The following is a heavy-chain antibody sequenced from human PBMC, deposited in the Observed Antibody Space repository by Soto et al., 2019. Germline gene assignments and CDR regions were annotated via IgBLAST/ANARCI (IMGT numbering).Heavy chain of an antibody. CDR2: IYYSGST. D-gene: IGHD6-6*01. CDR1: GGSISSSSYY. V-gene: IGHV4-39*02. Sequence: PSETLSLTCTVSGGSISSSSYYWGWIRQPPGKGLEWIGSIYYSGSTYYNPSLKSRVTISVDTSKNHFSLKLSSVTAADTAVYYSASQGRGRWYSSSSPIDLDYWGQGTLVTVSS. J-gene: IGHJ4*02. CDR3: ASQGRGRWYSSSSPIDLDY.